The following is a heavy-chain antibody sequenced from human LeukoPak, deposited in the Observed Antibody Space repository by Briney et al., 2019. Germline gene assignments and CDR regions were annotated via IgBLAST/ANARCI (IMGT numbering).Heavy chain of an antibody. D-gene: IGHD2-8*01. CDR1: GFTFSTYN. CDR3: ARDLFCTNGVCYGDAFGI. J-gene: IGHJ3*02. Sequence: GGSLRLSCAASGFTFSTYNMNWVRQAPGKGLEWVSSISSSTNYMYYADSVKGRFTISRDNAKNSLYLQMDSLRAEDAAVYYCARDLFCTNGVCYGDAFGIWGQGTMVTVSS. CDR2: ISSSTNYM. V-gene: IGHV3-21*01.